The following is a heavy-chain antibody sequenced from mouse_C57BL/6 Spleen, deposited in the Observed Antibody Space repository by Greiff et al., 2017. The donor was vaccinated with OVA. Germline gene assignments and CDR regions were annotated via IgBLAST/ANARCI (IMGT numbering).Heavy chain of an antibody. CDR1: GYTFTSYW. J-gene: IGHJ2*01. V-gene: IGHV1-61*01. D-gene: IGHD2-4*01. Sequence: QVQLKQPGAELVRPGSSVKLSCKASGYTFTSYWMDWVKQRPGQGLEWIGNIYPSDSETHYNQKFKDKATLTVDKSSSTAYMQLSSLTSEDSAVYYCARSDDYDGVPYWGQGTTLTVSS. CDR3: ARSDDYDGVPY. CDR2: IYPSDSET.